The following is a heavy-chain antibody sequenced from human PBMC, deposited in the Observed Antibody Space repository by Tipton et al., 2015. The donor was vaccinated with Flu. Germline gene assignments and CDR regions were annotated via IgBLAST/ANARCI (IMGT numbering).Heavy chain of an antibody. D-gene: IGHD3-16*01. V-gene: IGHV3-48*01. J-gene: IGHJ4*02. Sequence: SLRLSCAASGFIFSTYSMNWVRQAPGKGLEWVSYIDSSSSGIYYAESVKGRFTISRDKTKNSLYLQMNSLRAEDTAVYYCGRDLADYDYVWGSPDYWGQGTLVTVSS. CDR3: GRDLADYDYVWGSPDY. CDR2: IDSSSSGI. CDR1: GFIFSTYS.